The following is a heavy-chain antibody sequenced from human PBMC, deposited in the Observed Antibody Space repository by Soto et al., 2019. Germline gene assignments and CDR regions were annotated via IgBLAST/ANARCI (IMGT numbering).Heavy chain of an antibody. V-gene: IGHV3-23*01. J-gene: IGHJ6*02. CDR2: ISGSGGST. CDR3: AKDGYCSSTSCYDSGMDV. CDR1: RFSFSNYG. D-gene: IGHD2-2*03. Sequence: LRLSCAASRFSFSNYGMHWVRQAPGKGLEWVSAISGSGGSTYYADSVKGRFTISRDNSKNTLYLQMNSLRAEDTAVYYCAKDGYCSSTSCYDSGMDVWGQGTTVTVSS.